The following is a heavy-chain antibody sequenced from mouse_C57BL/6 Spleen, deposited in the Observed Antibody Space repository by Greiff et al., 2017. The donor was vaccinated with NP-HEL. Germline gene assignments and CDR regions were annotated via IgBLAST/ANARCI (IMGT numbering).Heavy chain of an antibody. V-gene: IGHV1-7*01. CDR3: ARDYYGSSADFDY. Sequence: VMLVESGAELAKPGASVKLSCKASGYTFTSYWMHWVKQRPGQGLEWIGYINPSSGYTKYNQKFKDKATLTADKSSSTAYMQLSSLTYEDSAVYYCARDYYGSSADFDYWGQGTTLTVSS. CDR2: INPSSGYT. CDR1: GYTFTSYW. J-gene: IGHJ2*01. D-gene: IGHD1-1*01.